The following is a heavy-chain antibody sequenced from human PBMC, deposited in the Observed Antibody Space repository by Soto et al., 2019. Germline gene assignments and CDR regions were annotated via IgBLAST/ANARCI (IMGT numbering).Heavy chain of an antibody. Sequence: QVQLVESGGGVVQPGRSLRLSCAASGFTFSSYGMHWVRQAPGKGLEWVAVIWYDGSNKYYADSVKGRFTISRDNSKNTLYLQMNSLRAEDTAVYYCARGLKPLRGYCSGGSCYVDYFDYWGQGTLVTVSS. J-gene: IGHJ4*02. V-gene: IGHV3-33*01. D-gene: IGHD2-15*01. CDR2: IWYDGSNK. CDR3: ARGLKPLRGYCSGGSCYVDYFDY. CDR1: GFTFSSYG.